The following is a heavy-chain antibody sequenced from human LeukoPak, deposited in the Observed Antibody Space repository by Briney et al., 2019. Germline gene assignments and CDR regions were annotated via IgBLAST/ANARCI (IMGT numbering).Heavy chain of an antibody. D-gene: IGHD6-19*01. Sequence: GGSLRLSCAASGFTFEDYAMHWVRQAPRKGLEWVSGISWNSENIAYADSVKGRFTISRDNAKNYLYLQMNSLRPDDAAFYYCAKVSVAVAGSFDYWGQGTLVTVSP. CDR1: GFTFEDYA. J-gene: IGHJ4*02. CDR3: AKVSVAVAGSFDY. V-gene: IGHV3-9*01. CDR2: ISWNSENI.